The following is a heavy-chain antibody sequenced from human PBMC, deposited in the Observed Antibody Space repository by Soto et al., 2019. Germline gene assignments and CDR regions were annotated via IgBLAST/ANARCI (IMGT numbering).Heavy chain of an antibody. CDR2: ISSNGGRT. J-gene: IGHJ1*01. D-gene: IGHD1-7*01. Sequence: GGSLRLSCAASGFTFSSYSMNWVRQAPGKGLEWVSAISSNGGRTFYADSLRGRFTISRDDSKSALYLQMNNLRAEDTAIYYCAKYSELPYEAYLQQWGQGTLVTVSS. V-gene: IGHV3-23*01. CDR1: GFTFSSYS. CDR3: AKYSELPYEAYLQQ.